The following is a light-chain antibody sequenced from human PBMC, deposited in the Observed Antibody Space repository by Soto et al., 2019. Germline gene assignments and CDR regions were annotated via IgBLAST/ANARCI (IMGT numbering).Light chain of an antibody. CDR2: GAS. CDR3: QQYSSLWT. V-gene: IGKV3-20*01. J-gene: IGKJ1*01. CDR1: QSVSNNY. Sequence: IVLTQSPVSLSLSPGERATLSCRTSQSVSNNYLAWYQQKPGQAPRLLIYGASSRATGIPDRFSGSGSGTDFTLSISRLEPEDFAVYYCQQYSSLWTFGQGTKVDNK.